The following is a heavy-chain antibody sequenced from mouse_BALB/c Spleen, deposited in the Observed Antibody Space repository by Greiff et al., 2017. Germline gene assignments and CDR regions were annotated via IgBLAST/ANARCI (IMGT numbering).Heavy chain of an antibody. V-gene: IGHV6-6*02. CDR1: GFTFSNYW. Sequence: EVKVEESGGGLVQPGGSMKLSCVASGFTFSNYWMNWVRQSPEKGLEWVAEIRLKSNNYATHYAESVKGRFTISRDDSKSSVYLQMNNLRAEDTGIYYCTRLPYYAMDYWGQGTSVTVSS. CDR3: TRLPYYAMDY. CDR2: IRLKSNNYAT. J-gene: IGHJ4*01.